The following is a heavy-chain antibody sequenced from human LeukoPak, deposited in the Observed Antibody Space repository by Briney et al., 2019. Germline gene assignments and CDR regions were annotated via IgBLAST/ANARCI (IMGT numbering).Heavy chain of an antibody. CDR3: ARLPSSVWFGELVHYYFDY. D-gene: IGHD3-10*01. V-gene: IGHV5-51*01. CDR1: GYSFTTYW. Sequence: GESLKISCKGSGYSFTTYWIGWVRQMPGKGLEWMGIIYPGDSDTRYSPSSQGQVTISADKSISTAYLQWSSLKASDTAMYYCARLPSSVWFGELVHYYFDYWGQGTLVTVSS. CDR2: IYPGDSDT. J-gene: IGHJ4*02.